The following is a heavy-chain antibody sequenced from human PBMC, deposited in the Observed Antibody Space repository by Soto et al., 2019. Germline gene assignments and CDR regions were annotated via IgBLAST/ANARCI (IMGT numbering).Heavy chain of an antibody. CDR1: GFTFSRYA. CDR3: AKGGPVVSAAEDF. J-gene: IGHJ4*02. CDR2: ITGSAGAT. D-gene: IGHD2-21*01. V-gene: IGHV3-23*01. Sequence: GGSLRLSCAASGFTFSRYAMAWVRQAPGRGLEWVSAITGSAGATYYADSVKGRFSISRDNSKNTLYLQMNSLRAEDTAVYHCAKGGPVVSAAEDFWGQGTLVTVS.